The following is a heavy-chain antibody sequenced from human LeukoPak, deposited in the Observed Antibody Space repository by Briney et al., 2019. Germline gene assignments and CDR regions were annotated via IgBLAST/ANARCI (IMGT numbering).Heavy chain of an antibody. V-gene: IGHV3-48*03. Sequence: PGGSLRLSCEVSGFTFSSYAMTWVRQVPGRGLEWIAYMTASSVTFYYADSVRGRFTISRDNARNSLFLQMNGLTVEDTAVYYCARSLSGYDPLSAFWGQGTLVTVSS. J-gene: IGHJ4*02. CDR3: ARSLSGYDPLSAF. CDR1: GFTFSSYA. D-gene: IGHD5-12*01. CDR2: MTASSVTF.